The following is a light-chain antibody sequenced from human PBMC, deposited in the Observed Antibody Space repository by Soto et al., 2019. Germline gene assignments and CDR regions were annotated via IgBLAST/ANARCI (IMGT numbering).Light chain of an antibody. CDR3: LLNDSGARV. J-gene: IGLJ3*02. V-gene: IGLV7-46*01. Sequence: QTVVTQEPSLTVSPGGTVTLTCGSSTGGVTSGHHPYWFQQKPGQAPRTLIYDISVKHSWTPARFSGSLLGGKAALTLSGAQPEDEAEYYCLLNDSGARVFGGGTKLTVL. CDR1: TGGVTSGHH. CDR2: DIS.